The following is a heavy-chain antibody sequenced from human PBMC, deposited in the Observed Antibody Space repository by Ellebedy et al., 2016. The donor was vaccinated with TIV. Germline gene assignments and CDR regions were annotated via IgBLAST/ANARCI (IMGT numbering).Heavy chain of an antibody. CDR1: GFTFSNYK. CDR2: IDTDATDT. Sequence: GGSLRLSCAASGFTFSNYKMHWVRQAPGKGLVWVSRIDTDATDTTYADSVKGRFTISRDNAKNTLYLQMNSLRAEDTAVYYCARDGIVGGTTEYYFDYWGQGTLVTVSS. J-gene: IGHJ4*02. V-gene: IGHV3-74*01. CDR3: ARDGIVGGTTEYYFDY. D-gene: IGHD1-26*01.